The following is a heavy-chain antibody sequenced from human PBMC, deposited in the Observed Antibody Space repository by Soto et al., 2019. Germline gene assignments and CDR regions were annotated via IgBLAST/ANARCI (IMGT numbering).Heavy chain of an antibody. CDR2: IYYSGST. V-gene: IGHV4-59*08. CDR1: GGSISSYY. CDR3: ARLSSGWPDC. D-gene: IGHD6-19*01. J-gene: IGHJ4*02. Sequence: SETLSLTCTVSGGSISSYYWSWIRQPPGKGLEWIGYIYYSGSTNYNPSLKSRVTMSVDTSKNQFSLKLSSVTAADTAVYYCARLSSGWPDCWGQGTLVTVSS.